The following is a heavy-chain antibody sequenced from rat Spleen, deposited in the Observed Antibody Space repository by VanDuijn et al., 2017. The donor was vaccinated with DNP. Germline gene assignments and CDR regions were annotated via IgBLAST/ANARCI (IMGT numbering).Heavy chain of an antibody. CDR2: ISNSGTI. D-gene: IGHD1-5*01. Sequence: EVQFQESGPGLVKSSQSLSLTCSVTGYSITSHYWGWIRKFPGNKMEWIGHISNSGTITYNPSLKSRISITRDTSRNHFFLQLNSVTTEDTATYYCARLGTQGFTYWGQGTLVTVSS. J-gene: IGHJ3*01. CDR1: GYSITSHY. V-gene: IGHV3-1*01. CDR3: ARLGTQGFTY.